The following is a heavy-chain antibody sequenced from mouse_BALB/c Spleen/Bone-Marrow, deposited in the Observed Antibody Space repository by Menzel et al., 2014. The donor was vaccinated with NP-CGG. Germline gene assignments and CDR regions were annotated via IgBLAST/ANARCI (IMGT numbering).Heavy chain of an antibody. Sequence: EVKLVESGGGLVQPGGSLRLSCATSGFTFTDYYMSWVRQPPGKALEWLGFIRNKANGYTTEYSASVKGRFTISRDNSQSIRYLQMNTLRAEDSATYYCARDDYYAMDYWGQGTSVTVSS. CDR1: GFTFTDYY. V-gene: IGHV7-3*02. CDR3: ARDDYYAMDY. CDR2: IRNKANGYTT. J-gene: IGHJ4*01.